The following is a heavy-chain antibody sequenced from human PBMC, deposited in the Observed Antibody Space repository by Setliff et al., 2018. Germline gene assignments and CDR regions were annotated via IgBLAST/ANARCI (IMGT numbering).Heavy chain of an antibody. CDR3: ARVLFHCSSTSCYLDAFDI. Sequence: ASVKVSCKASGYTFTGYYMHWVRQAPGQGLEWMGRINPNSGGTNYAQKFQGRVTMTTDTSTSTAYMELRSLRSDDTAVYYCARVLFHCSSTSCYLDAFDIWGQGTMVTVS. CDR2: INPNSGGT. J-gene: IGHJ3*02. D-gene: IGHD2-2*01. CDR1: GYTFTGYY. V-gene: IGHV1-2*06.